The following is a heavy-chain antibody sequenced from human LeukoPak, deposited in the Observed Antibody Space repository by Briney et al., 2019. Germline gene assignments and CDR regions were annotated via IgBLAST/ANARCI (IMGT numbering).Heavy chain of an antibody. CDR1: GYTFTSYG. J-gene: IGHJ4*02. D-gene: IGHD3-10*01. CDR2: ISAYNGNT. CDR3: ARAPITRGRQRLDY. V-gene: IGHV1-18*01. Sequence: ASVKVSCKASGYTFTSYGISWVRQAPGQGLEWMGWISAYNGNTNYAQKLQGRVTMTTDTSASTAYMELRSLRSDDTAVYYCARAPITRGRQRLDYWGQGTLVTVSS.